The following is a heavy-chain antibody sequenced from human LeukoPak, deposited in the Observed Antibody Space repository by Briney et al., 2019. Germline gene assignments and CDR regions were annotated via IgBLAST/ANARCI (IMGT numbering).Heavy chain of an antibody. CDR2: ISGSGDST. J-gene: IGHJ6*03. CDR3: GKSGYYRLGFYFYFVDV. CDR1: GFTFTSYA. V-gene: IGHV3-23*01. D-gene: IGHD3-3*01. Sequence: GGSLRLSCAASGFTFTSYAMSWVRQALGKGLEWVSSISGSGDSTYYADSVKGRFTISRDNSKNALYLQMNSLRAEDTAIYYCGKSGYYRLGFYFYFVDVWGKGTTVTVSS.